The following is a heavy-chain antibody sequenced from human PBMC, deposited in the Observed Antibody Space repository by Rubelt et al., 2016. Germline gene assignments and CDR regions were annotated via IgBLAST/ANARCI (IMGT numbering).Heavy chain of an antibody. J-gene: IGHJ5*02. D-gene: IGHD3-10*01. Sequence: QLQLQESGPGLVKPSETLSLTCTVSGGSISSSSYYWGWIRQPPGKGLEWIGSIYYSGSTYYNPSLKSRVTISVETSKSQFSLKLSSVTAADTAVYYCARDRRGWFDPWGQGTLVTVSS. CDR1: GGSISSSSYY. CDR2: IYYSGST. V-gene: IGHV4-39*07. CDR3: ARDRRGWFDP.